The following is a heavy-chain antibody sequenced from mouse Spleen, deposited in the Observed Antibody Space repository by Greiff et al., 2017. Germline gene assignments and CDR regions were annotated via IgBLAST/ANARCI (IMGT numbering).Heavy chain of an antibody. Sequence: EVKVVESGGGLVKLGGSLKLSCAASGFTFSSYAMSWVRQTPEKRLEWVATISSGGGNTYYPDSVKGRFTISRDNAKNTLYLQMSSLKSEDTAMYYCARQGRDPFAYWGQGTLVTVSA. D-gene: IGHD3-3*01. V-gene: IGHV5-9*04. J-gene: IGHJ3*01. CDR1: GFTFSSYA. CDR2: ISSGGGNT. CDR3: ARQGRDPFAY.